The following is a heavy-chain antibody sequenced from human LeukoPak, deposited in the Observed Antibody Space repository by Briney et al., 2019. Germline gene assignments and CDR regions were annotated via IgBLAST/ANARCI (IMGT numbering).Heavy chain of an antibody. Sequence: SETLSLTCAVYGGSFSGYYWSWIRQPPGKGLEWIGEINHSGSTNYNPSLKSRVTISVGTPKNQFSLKLSSVTAADTAVYYCARGRIQLWLRHYYYYGMDVWGQGTTVTVSS. D-gene: IGHD5-18*01. V-gene: IGHV4-34*01. J-gene: IGHJ6*02. CDR3: ARGRIQLWLRHYYYYGMDV. CDR1: GGSFSGYY. CDR2: INHSGST.